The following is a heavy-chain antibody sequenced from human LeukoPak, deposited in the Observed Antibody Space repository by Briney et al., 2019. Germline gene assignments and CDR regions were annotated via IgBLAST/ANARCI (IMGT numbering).Heavy chain of an antibody. D-gene: IGHD6-13*01. CDR3: AKGGQLLVIRSIDY. V-gene: IGHV3-53*01. CDR2: IYSGGST. CDR1: GFTVSSNY. J-gene: IGHJ4*02. Sequence: GGSLRLSCAASGFTVSSNYMSWVRQAPGKGLEWVSVIYSGGSTYYADSVKGRFIISRDNSKNTLSLQLNRLRAEDTAVYYCAKGGQLLVIRSIDYWGQGTLVTVSS.